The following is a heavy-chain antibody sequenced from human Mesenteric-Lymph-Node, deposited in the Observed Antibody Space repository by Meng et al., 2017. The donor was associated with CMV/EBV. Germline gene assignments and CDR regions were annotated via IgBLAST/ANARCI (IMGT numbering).Heavy chain of an antibody. CDR2: VNPDGRDT. D-gene: IGHD3-16*02. V-gene: IGHV3-74*01. Sequence: GESLKISCVASGFTFSNYWMHWVRQAPGKGLMWVSRVNPDGRDTDYADSVKGRFTISRDNAKNTLYLQMSSLRADDTAIYYCTRDSYTNSFYYGMDVWGQGTTVTVSS. CDR3: TRDSYTNSFYYGMDV. CDR1: GFTFSNYW. J-gene: IGHJ6*02.